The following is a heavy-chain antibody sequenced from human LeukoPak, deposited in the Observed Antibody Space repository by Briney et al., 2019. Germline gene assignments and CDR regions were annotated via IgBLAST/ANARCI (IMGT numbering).Heavy chain of an antibody. CDR3: AKCDSPVAGDYFDY. Sequence: GGSLRLSCAASGFTFSSYGVNWVRQAPGKGLEWISGVSAGGGNTYYADSVKGRFTISRDNSKNTLYLQMNSLRAEDTAVYYCAKCDSPVAGDYFDYWGQGTLVTVSS. CDR1: GFTFSSYG. V-gene: IGHV3-23*01. D-gene: IGHD6-19*01. J-gene: IGHJ4*02. CDR2: VSAGGGNT.